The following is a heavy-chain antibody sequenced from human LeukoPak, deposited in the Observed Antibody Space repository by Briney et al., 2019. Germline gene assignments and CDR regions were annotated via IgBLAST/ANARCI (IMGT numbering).Heavy chain of an antibody. Sequence: SETLSLTCTVSGYSISSGYYWGWIRPPPGKGLEWIGSIYHSGSTYYNPSLKSRVTISVDTSKNQFSLQLSSVTAADTAVYYCARAIDYYDSSGYQSWFDPWGQGTLVTVSS. CDR1: GYSISSGYY. J-gene: IGHJ5*02. D-gene: IGHD3-22*01. CDR2: IYHSGST. CDR3: ARAIDYYDSSGYQSWFDP. V-gene: IGHV4-38-2*02.